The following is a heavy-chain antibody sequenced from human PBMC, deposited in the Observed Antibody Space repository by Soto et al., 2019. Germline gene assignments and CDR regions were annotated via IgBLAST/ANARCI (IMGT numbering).Heavy chain of an antibody. CDR1: GYTFTSYG. CDR3: ARDTPIIVVVPAAMDH. Sequence: ASVKVSCKASGYTFTSYGISWVRQAPGQGLEWMGWISAYNGNTNYAQKLQGRVTMTTDTSTSTAYMELRSLRSDDTAVYYCARDTPIIVVVPAAMDHWGQGTMVTVSS. CDR2: ISAYNGNT. D-gene: IGHD2-2*01. J-gene: IGHJ4*02. V-gene: IGHV1-18*01.